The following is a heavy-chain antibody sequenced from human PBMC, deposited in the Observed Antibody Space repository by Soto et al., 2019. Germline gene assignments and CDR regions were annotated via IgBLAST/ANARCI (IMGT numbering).Heavy chain of an antibody. CDR1: GFTFSSYS. J-gene: IGHJ4*02. Sequence: GGSLRLSCAASGFTFSSYSMNWVRQAPGKGLEWVSYISSSSSTIYYADLVKGRFTISRDNAKNSLYLQMNSLRDEDTAVYYCARDPPDHYVWGSYRPDYWGQGTLVTVSS. CDR3: ARDPPDHYVWGSYRPDY. CDR2: ISSSSSTI. D-gene: IGHD3-16*02. V-gene: IGHV3-48*02.